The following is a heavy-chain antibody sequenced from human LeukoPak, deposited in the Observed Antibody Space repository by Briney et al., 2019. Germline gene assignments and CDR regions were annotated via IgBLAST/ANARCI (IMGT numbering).Heavy chain of an antibody. CDR1: GGSISSYY. D-gene: IGHD4-23*01. Sequence: PSETLSLTCTVSGGSISSYYWSWIMQPPGKGLEWTGYIYYCGSTNYNPSPKSRVTISVDTSKHQFSLQLSSVTAADTAVYYCARDGRPPTQTTVVIRSPNWYFDLWGRGTLVTVSS. J-gene: IGHJ2*01. CDR2: IYYCGST. V-gene: IGHV4-59*01. CDR3: ARDGRPPTQTTVVIRSPNWYFDL.